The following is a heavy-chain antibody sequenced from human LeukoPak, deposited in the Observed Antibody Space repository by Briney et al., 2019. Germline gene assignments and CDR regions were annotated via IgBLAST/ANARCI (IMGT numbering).Heavy chain of an antibody. CDR2: TYYRSKWYN. V-gene: IGHV6-1*01. D-gene: IGHD3-10*01. J-gene: IGHJ3*02. CDR3: ASYYGSGSHDAFDI. CDR1: GDSVSSNSAA. Sequence: SQTLSLTCAISGDSVSSNSAAWNWIRQSPSRGLEWLGRTYYRSKWYNDYAVSVKSRITINPDTSKNQFSLKLSSVTAADTAVYYCASYYGSGSHDAFDIWGQGTMVTVSS.